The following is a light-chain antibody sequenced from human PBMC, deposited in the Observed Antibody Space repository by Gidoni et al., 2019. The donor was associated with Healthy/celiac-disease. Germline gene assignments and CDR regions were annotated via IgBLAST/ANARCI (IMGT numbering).Light chain of an antibody. CDR1: QSISSY. V-gene: IGKV1-39*01. CDR2: TAS. CDR3: QQSYSTLGT. J-gene: IGKJ4*01. Sequence: DIQMTQSPSSLSASVGDRVTITCRASQSISSYLNLYQQKPGKAPNLLISTASSLQSGVPSRFSGSGSGTDFTLTISSLQPEDFATYYCQQSYSTLGTFGGGTKVEI.